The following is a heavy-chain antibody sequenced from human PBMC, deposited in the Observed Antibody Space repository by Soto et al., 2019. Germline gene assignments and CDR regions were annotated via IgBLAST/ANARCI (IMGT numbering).Heavy chain of an antibody. J-gene: IGHJ4*02. Sequence: QVQLVESGGGVVQPGRSLRLSCAASGFTFSSYARHWVRQAPGKGLEWVAVISYDGSNKYYADSVKGRFTISRDNSKNTLYLQMSSLRAEDTAVYYCARDLLRDDYQGWPGYWGQGTLVTVSS. CDR3: ARDLLRDDYQGWPGY. V-gene: IGHV3-30-3*01. CDR1: GFTFSSYA. CDR2: ISYDGSNK. D-gene: IGHD5-12*01.